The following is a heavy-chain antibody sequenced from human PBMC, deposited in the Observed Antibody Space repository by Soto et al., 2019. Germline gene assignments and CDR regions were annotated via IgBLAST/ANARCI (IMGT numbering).Heavy chain of an antibody. CDR1: GFTFGSYA. CDR3: AKDGGITMIVVVTHFDY. V-gene: IGHV3-23*01. CDR2: ISGSGGST. D-gene: IGHD3-22*01. J-gene: IGHJ4*02. Sequence: GGSLRLSCAASGFTFGSYAMSWVRQAPGKGLEWVSAISGSGGSTYYADSVKGRFTISRDNSKNTLYLQMNSLRAEDTAVYYCAKDGGITMIVVVTHFDYWGQGTLVTVSS.